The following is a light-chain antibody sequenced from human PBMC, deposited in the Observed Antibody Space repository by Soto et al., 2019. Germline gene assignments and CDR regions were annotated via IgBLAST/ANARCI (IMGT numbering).Light chain of an antibody. CDR1: SSDVGSYNL. Sequence: QSALTQPASVSGSPGQSITISCTGTSSDVGSYNLVSWYQQHPGKAPKLMIYEGSKRPSGVSNRFSGSKSGNTASLTISGLQAEDEADYYCCSYTVSSTVYVVFGGGPLLTVL. V-gene: IGLV2-23*03. CDR2: EGS. J-gene: IGLJ2*01. CDR3: CSYTVSSTVYVV.